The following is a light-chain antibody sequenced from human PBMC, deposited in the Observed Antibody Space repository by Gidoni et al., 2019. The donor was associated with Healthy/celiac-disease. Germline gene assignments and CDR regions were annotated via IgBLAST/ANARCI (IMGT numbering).Light chain of an antibody. Sequence: QSALTQPASVSGSPGQSITISCTGTSSDVGGYSCVSWYQQHPGKAPKLMIYDVSNRPSGVSNRFSGSKSGNTASLTISGLQAEDEADYYCSSYTSSSTLYVFGTGTKVTVL. CDR2: DVS. J-gene: IGLJ1*01. CDR1: SSDVGGYSC. CDR3: SSYTSSSTLYV. V-gene: IGLV2-14*03.